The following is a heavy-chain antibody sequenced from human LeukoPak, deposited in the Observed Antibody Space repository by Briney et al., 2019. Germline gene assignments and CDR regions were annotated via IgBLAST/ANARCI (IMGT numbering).Heavy chain of an antibody. V-gene: IGHV4-59*01. J-gene: IGHJ6*02. CDR2: IYYSGST. D-gene: IGHD6-19*01. Sequence: SETLSLTCTVSGGSISSYYWIWIRQPPGKGLEGIGYIYYSGSTNYNPSLKSRVTISVDTSKNQFSLKLSSVTAADTAVYYCARVIAVAGYYYYGMDVWGQGTTVTVSS. CDR3: ARVIAVAGYYYYGMDV. CDR1: GGSISSYY.